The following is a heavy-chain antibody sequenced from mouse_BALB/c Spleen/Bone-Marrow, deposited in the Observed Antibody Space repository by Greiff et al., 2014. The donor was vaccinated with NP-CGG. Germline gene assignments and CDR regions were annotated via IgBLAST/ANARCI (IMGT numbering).Heavy chain of an antibody. CDR2: IDPANGNT. CDR1: GFNIKDTY. J-gene: IGHJ4*01. Sequence: EVKLVESGAELVKPGASVKLSCTASGFNIKDTYMHWVKQRPEQGLEWIGRIDPANGNTKYDPKFQGKATITADTSSNTAYLQLSSLTSEDTAVYYCARSRDYGSSYYAMDYWGQGTSVTVPS. CDR3: ARSRDYGSSYYAMDY. D-gene: IGHD1-1*01. V-gene: IGHV14-3*02.